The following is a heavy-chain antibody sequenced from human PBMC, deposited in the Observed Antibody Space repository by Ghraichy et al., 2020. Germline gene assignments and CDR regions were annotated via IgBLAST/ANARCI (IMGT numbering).Heavy chain of an antibody. CDR1: GFTFSDYY. V-gene: IGHV3-11*01. J-gene: IGHJ4*02. Sequence: GSLRLSCAASGFTFSDYYMSWIRQAPGKGLEWVSYISSSGSTIYYADSVKGRFTISRDNAKNSLYLQMNSLRAEDTAVYYCARAGYSSSYATFFDYWGQGTLVTVSS. D-gene: IGHD6-13*01. CDR3: ARAGYSSSYATFFDY. CDR2: ISSSGSTI.